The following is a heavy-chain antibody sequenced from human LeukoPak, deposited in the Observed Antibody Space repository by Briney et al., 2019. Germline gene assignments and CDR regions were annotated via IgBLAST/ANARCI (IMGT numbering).Heavy chain of an antibody. J-gene: IGHJ4*02. CDR3: ARYGWAYDSSGYLFDY. D-gene: IGHD3-22*01. CDR1: GYTFTSYG. Sequence: GASVKVSCKASGYTFTSYGISWVRQAPGQGLEWMGWISAYNGNTNYAQKLQGRVTMTTDTSTSTAYMELRSLRSDDTAVYYCARYGWAYDSSGYLFDYWGQGTLVTVSS. V-gene: IGHV1-18*01. CDR2: ISAYNGNT.